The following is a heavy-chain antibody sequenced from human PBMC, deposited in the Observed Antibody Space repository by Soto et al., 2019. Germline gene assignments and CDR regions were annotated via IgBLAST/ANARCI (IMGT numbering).Heavy chain of an antibody. D-gene: IGHD2-15*01. V-gene: IGHV3-23*01. Sequence: PGGSLRLSCAASTCTFSSYAMSWVRQAPGKGLEWVSTISGSGGSTYYADSVKGRFTISRDNSKSALYLQMNSLRAEDTAIYYCAKESDISLFYFDDWGQGTLVTVSS. CDR3: AKESDISLFYFDD. CDR1: TCTFSSYA. CDR2: ISGSGGST. J-gene: IGHJ4*02.